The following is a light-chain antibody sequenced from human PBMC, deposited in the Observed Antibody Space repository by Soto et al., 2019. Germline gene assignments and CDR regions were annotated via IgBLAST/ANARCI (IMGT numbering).Light chain of an antibody. Sequence: QSVLTQPPSVSGAPGQRVTISCTGSSSNIGAGHDVHWYQQLPGTAPKLLIYGNSNRPSGVPVRFSGSKSGTSASLAITGLQAEDEADYYCQSYERSLSDYVFGTGNKVTVL. V-gene: IGLV1-40*01. J-gene: IGLJ1*01. CDR1: SSNIGAGHD. CDR2: GNS. CDR3: QSYERSLSDYV.